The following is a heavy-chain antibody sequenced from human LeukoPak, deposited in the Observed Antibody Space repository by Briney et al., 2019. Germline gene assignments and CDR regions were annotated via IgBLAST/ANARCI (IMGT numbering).Heavy chain of an antibody. D-gene: IGHD5-18*01. Sequence: SETLSLTCAVYGGSFSGYYWSWIRQPPGKGLEWIGETNHSGSTNYNPSLKSRVTISVDTSKNQFSLKLSSVTAADTAVYYCARGGTWIQLWLRHPFDYWGQGTLVTVSS. CDR3: ARGGTWIQLWLRHPFDY. J-gene: IGHJ4*02. CDR2: TNHSGST. V-gene: IGHV4-34*01. CDR1: GGSFSGYY.